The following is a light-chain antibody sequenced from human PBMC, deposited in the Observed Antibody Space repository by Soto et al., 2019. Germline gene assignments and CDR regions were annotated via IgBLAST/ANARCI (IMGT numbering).Light chain of an antibody. J-gene: IGKJ4*01. CDR2: DAS. V-gene: IGKV3-11*01. CDR3: QQSSNWTLT. Sequence: EIVLTQSPATLSLSPGERATLSCRASQSVSSYLAWYQQKPGQAPRLLVYDASNRATGIPARFSGSGSGTDFTLTISSLEPEDFAVYYCQQSSNWTLTFGGGTKVEIK. CDR1: QSVSSY.